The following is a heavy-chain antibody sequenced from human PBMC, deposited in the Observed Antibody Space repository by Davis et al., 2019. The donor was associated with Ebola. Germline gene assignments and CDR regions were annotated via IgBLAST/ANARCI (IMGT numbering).Heavy chain of an antibody. J-gene: IGHJ6*02. Sequence: GGSLSLSCAASGFTFSSYAMNWVRQAPGKGLEWVASISSSSSYIYYADSVKGRFTISRDNAKNSLYLQMNSLRAEDTAVYYCARVRSQYYDFWSGYSPYYYYGMDVWGQGTTVTVSS. V-gene: IGHV3-21*01. CDR1: GFTFSSYA. D-gene: IGHD3-3*01. CDR2: ISSSSSYI. CDR3: ARVRSQYYDFWSGYSPYYYYGMDV.